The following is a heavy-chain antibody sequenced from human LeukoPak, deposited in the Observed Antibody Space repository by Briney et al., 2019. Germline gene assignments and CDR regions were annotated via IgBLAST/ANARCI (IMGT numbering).Heavy chain of an antibody. V-gene: IGHV4-34*01. Sequence: SETLSLTCAVYVGSFSGYYWSWIRQPPGKGREWIGEINHSGSTNYNPSLKSRVTISVDASKNQFSLKLSSVTAADTAVYYCARGPGIAVAVDYWGQGTLVTVSS. CDR3: ARGPGIAVAVDY. J-gene: IGHJ4*02. CDR1: VGSFSGYY. D-gene: IGHD6-19*01. CDR2: INHSGST.